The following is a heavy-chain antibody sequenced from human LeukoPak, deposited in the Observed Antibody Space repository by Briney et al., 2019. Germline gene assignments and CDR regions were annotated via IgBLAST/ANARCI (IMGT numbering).Heavy chain of an antibody. Sequence: GASVKVSCKASGYTFTSYDINWVRQATGEGLEWMGWMNPNRGNTGYAQKFQGRVTITRNTSISTAYMELRSLRSEDTAVHYCARYQYYDFWSGPDYWGQGTLVTVSS. CDR2: MNPNRGNT. D-gene: IGHD3-3*01. CDR3: ARYQYYDFWSGPDY. V-gene: IGHV1-8*01. CDR1: GYTFTSYD. J-gene: IGHJ4*02.